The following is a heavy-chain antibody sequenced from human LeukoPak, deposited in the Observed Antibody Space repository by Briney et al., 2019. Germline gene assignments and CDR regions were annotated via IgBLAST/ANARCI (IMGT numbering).Heavy chain of an antibody. CDR3: ARGPVVVVAATHYFDS. Sequence: ASETLSLTCAVSGGSISSSNWWSWVRQPPGKGLEWIGEIYHSGSTNYNPSLKSRVTISVDKSKNQFSLKLSSVTAADTAVYYCARGPVVVVAATHYFDSWGQGTLVTVSS. CDR2: IYHSGST. V-gene: IGHV4-4*02. D-gene: IGHD2-15*01. CDR1: GGSISSSNW. J-gene: IGHJ4*02.